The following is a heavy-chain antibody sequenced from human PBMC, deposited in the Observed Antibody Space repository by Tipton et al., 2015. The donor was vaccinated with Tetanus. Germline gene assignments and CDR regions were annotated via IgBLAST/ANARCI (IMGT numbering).Heavy chain of an antibody. Sequence: QSGAEVKKPGASVEVSCKASGYTFTSYYMHWVRQAPGQGLEWMGIINPSGGSTSYAQKFQGRVTMTRDTSTSTVYMELSSLRSEVTAVYYCARELDSGSYGGYFDYWGQGTLVTVSS. CDR2: INPSGGST. CDR1: GYTFTSYY. D-gene: IGHD1-26*01. V-gene: IGHV1-46*01. CDR3: ARELDSGSYGGYFDY. J-gene: IGHJ4*02.